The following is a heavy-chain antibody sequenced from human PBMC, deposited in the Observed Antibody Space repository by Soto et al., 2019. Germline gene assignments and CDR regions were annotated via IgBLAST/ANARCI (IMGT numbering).Heavy chain of an antibody. CDR2: INHSGST. J-gene: IGHJ3*02. CDR3: ARGSEGPILSRAFDI. Sequence: QVQLQQWGAGLLKPSETLSLTCAVYGGSFSGYYWSWIRQPPGKGLEWIGEINHSGSTNYNPSLKSRVTISVDTSKNQFSLKLSSVTAADTAVYYCARGSEGPILSRAFDIWGQGTMVTVSS. V-gene: IGHV4-34*01. CDR1: GGSFSGYY.